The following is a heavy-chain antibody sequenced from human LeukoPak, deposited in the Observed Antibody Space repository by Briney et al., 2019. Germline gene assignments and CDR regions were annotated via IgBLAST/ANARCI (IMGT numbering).Heavy chain of an antibody. D-gene: IGHD1-26*01. J-gene: IGHJ5*02. CDR3: ATDLSELPEILPESNWFDP. Sequence: GRSLRLSCGASGFTFSSYAMHWVRQAPGKGLEWVAVISYDGSYIYYADSVKRRFTISRDNSKNTLYVQMNRQRAEDTAVFYCATDLSELPEILPESNWFDPWGQGTLVTVSS. CDR1: GFTFSSYA. CDR2: ISYDGSYI. V-gene: IGHV3-30*04.